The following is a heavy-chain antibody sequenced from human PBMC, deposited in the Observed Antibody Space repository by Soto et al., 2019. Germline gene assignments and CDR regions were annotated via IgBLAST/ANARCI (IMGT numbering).Heavy chain of an antibody. V-gene: IGHV4-30-4*01. CDR1: GGSVSNGDFY. CDR3: ATESSGSSPLHFDY. CDR2: IYYSGST. J-gene: IGHJ4*02. D-gene: IGHD3-22*01. Sequence: QVQLQESGPGLVKPSQTLSLTCTVSGGSVSNGDFYWSWIRQPPGKGLEWIGYIYYSGSTYYNPSLQGRVTMSFDTSENQFSLKLSSVTAADTAMYYCATESSGSSPLHFDYWGQGTLVTVSS.